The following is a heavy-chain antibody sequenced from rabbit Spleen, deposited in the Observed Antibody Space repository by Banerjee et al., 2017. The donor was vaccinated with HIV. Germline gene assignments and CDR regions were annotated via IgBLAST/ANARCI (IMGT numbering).Heavy chain of an antibody. V-gene: IGHV1S47*01. D-gene: IGHD2-1*01. CDR1: AFDFSSGG. Sequence: QEQLVESGGGLVQPGGSLKLSCKASAFDFSSGGVSWVRQAPGKGLEWIGYIDPVFGSTYYASWVNGRFTISSHNAQNTLYLQLNSLTAADTATYFCVRDRANIGGDYGPYYFDLWGQGTLVTVS. CDR3: VRDRANIGGDYGPYYFDL. CDR2: IDPVFGST. J-gene: IGHJ4*01.